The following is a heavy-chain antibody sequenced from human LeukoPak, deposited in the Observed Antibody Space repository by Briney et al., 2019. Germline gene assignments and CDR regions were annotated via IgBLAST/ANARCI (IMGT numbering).Heavy chain of an antibody. J-gene: IGHJ4*02. Sequence: SETLSLTCTVSGGSISSYYWSWIRQPPGKGLEWIGYIYYSGSTNYNPSLKSRVTISVDTSKNQFSLKLSSVTAADTAVYYCARSGSSWYHPVDYWGQGTLVTVSS. V-gene: IGHV4-59*08. CDR2: IYYSGST. CDR3: ARSGSSWYHPVDY. D-gene: IGHD6-13*01. CDR1: GGSISSYY.